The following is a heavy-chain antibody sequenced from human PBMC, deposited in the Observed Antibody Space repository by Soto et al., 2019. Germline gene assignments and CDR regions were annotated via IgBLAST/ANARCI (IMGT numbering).Heavy chain of an antibody. CDR3: ARHSSWDFFGSSGYLMDY. CDR2: IDPSDSYT. Sequence: PGESLKISCKGSGYSFTSYWISWVRQMPGKGLEWMGRIDPSDSYTNYSPSFQGHVTISADKSISTAYLQWSSLKASDTAMYYCARHSSWDFFGSSGYLMDYWGQGTLVTVSS. V-gene: IGHV5-10-1*01. J-gene: IGHJ4*02. CDR1: GYSFTSYW. D-gene: IGHD3-22*01.